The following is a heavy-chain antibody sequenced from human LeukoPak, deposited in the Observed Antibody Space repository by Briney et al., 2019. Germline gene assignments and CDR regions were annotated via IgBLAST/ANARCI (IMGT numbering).Heavy chain of an antibody. CDR1: GGSISSYY. CDR3: AREAGYSGHLYYFDY. V-gene: IGHV4-4*07. J-gene: IGHJ4*02. CDR2: IYTSGST. D-gene: IGHD5-12*01. Sequence: PSETLSLTCTVSGGSISSYYWSWIRQPAGKGLEWIGRIYTSGSTNYNPSLKSRVTMSVDTSKNQFSLKLSSVTAADTAVYYCAREAGYSGHLYYFDYWGQGTLVTVSS.